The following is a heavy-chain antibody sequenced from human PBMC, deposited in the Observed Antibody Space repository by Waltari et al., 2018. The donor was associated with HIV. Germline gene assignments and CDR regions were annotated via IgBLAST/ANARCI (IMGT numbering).Heavy chain of an antibody. CDR1: GGSISSYSNC. CDR2: IVYSGST. D-gene: IGHD6-6*01. V-gene: IGHV4-39*01. CDR3: ARHVGSFYRSSSDLGFDY. J-gene: IGHJ4*02. Sequence: QLQLKESGPGLVKPSETLPLTCTVSGGSISSYSNCWGWIRQPPGKGVEWVGSIVYSGSTYYNPSLKSRVTISVDTSKNQFSLKLSSVTAADTAVYYCARHVGSFYRSSSDLGFDYWGQGTLVTVSS.